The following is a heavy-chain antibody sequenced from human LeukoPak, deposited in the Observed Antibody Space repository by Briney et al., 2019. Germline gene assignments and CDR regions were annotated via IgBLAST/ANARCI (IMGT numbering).Heavy chain of an antibody. CDR2: IIPIFGTA. J-gene: IGHJ6*03. Sequence: SVKVSCKASGYTFTSYGISWVRQAPGQGLEWMGGIIPIFGTANYAQKFQGRVTITADKSTSTAYMELSSLRSEDTAVYYCAREGAGFSSYYYYMDVWGKGTTVTVSS. D-gene: IGHD6-19*01. CDR3: AREGAGFSSYYYYMDV. V-gene: IGHV1-69*06. CDR1: GYTFTSYG.